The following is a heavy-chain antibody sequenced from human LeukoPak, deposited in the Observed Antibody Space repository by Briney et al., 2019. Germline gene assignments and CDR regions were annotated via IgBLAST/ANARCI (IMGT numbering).Heavy chain of an antibody. CDR2: MKQDGSEE. CDR1: GFSFSSSW. V-gene: IGHV3-7*01. D-gene: IGHD6-13*01. Sequence: GGSLRLSCAASGFSFSSSWMNWVRQAPGKGLEWVASMKQDGSEEYYVDSVKGRFTISRDNAKNSLYLQMSSLRAEDTAVYYCARDRGYSSFDYWGQGTLVTVSS. CDR3: ARDRGYSSFDY. J-gene: IGHJ4*02.